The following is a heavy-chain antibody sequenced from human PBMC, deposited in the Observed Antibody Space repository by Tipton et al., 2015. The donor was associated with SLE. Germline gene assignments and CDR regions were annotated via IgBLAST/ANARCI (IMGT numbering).Heavy chain of an antibody. CDR3: ARGDVD. J-gene: IGHJ4*02. D-gene: IGHD5-24*01. CDR2: IYTSGAT. V-gene: IGHV4-4*07. Sequence: TLSLTCNVSGVSISSSYRSWIRQPAGKGLEWIGRIYTSGATDDNPSLKSRVTMSVDMSKNQIFLKMTSVTAADSAVYFCARGDVDWGQGTLVTVSS. CDR1: GVSISSSY.